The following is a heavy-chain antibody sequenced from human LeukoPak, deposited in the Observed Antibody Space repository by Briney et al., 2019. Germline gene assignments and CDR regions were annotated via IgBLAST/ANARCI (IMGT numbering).Heavy chain of an antibody. CDR1: GGTFSSYA. V-gene: IGHV1-69*01. Sequence: SVKVSCKASGGTFSSYAISWVRQAPGQGLEWMGGIIPIFGTANYAQKFQGRVTITADESTSTAYMELSILRSEGTAVYYCARGIPQYYGSGSYSLDYWGQGTLVTVSS. D-gene: IGHD3-10*01. CDR3: ARGIPQYYGSGSYSLDY. CDR2: IIPIFGTA. J-gene: IGHJ4*02.